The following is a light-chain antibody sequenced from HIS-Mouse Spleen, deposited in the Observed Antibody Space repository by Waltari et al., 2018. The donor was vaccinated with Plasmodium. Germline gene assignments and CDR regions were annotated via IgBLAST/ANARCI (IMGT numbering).Light chain of an antibody. CDR3: QQYGSSPYT. CDR1: QSVSSSY. V-gene: IGKV3-20*01. J-gene: IGKJ2*01. Sequence: EIVLPQSPGTLPLSPGERATLSCRASQSVSSSYLAWYQQKPGQAPRLLIYGASSRATGIPDRFSGSGSGTDFTLTISRLEPEDFAVYYCQQYGSSPYTFGQGTKLEIK. CDR2: GAS.